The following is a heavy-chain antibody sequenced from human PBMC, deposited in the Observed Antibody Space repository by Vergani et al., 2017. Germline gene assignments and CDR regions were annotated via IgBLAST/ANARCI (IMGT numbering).Heavy chain of an antibody. J-gene: IGHJ4*02. CDR2: IYPGDSDT. Sequence: VQLVQSGAEVKKPGASVKLSCKGSGYSFTSYWIGWVRQMPGKGLEWMGIIYPGDSDTRYSPSFQGHVTISADKSISNAYLQWSSLKASDTAMYYCARRHSTVTTLWGYYFDYWGQGTLVTVSS. CDR1: GYSFTSYW. D-gene: IGHD4-17*01. V-gene: IGHV5-51*01. CDR3: ARRHSTVTTLWGYYFDY.